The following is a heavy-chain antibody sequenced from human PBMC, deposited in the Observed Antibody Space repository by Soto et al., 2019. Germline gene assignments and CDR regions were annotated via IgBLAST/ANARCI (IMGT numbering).Heavy chain of an antibody. Sequence: QVQLVESGGGVVQPGRSLRLSCAASGFTFSSYGMHWVRQAPGKGLEWVAVISSDGSNKYYADSVKGRFTISRDNSKNTLYLQMNXXXXXXXXXXXXXXXXXXXDYWGQGTLVTVSS. CDR1: GFTFSSYG. CDR2: ISSDGSNK. CDR3: XXXXXXXDY. V-gene: IGHV3-30*03. J-gene: IGHJ4*02.